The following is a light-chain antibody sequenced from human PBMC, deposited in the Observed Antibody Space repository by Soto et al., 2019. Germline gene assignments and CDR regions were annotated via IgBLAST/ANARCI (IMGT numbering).Light chain of an antibody. CDR1: SSNIGAGYD. J-gene: IGLJ1*01. CDR2: GNT. V-gene: IGLV1-40*01. Sequence: QSVLTQPPSVSGAPGQRVTISCTGSSSNIGAGYDVHWYQQLPGTAPKLLISGNTNRPSGVPDRFSGSKSGTSASLSITGLQVDDEVDYYCHSYDSSLGGSNVFGTGTKLTVL. CDR3: HSYDSSLGGSNV.